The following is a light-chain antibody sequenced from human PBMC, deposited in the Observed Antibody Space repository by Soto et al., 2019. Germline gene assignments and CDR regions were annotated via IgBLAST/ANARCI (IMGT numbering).Light chain of an antibody. V-gene: IGLV2-14*01. CDR2: DVS. Sequence: QSVLTQPASVSGSPGPSITISCTGTSSDVGGYNYVSWYQQHPGKAPKLMIYDVSNRPSGVSNRFSGSKSGNAASLTISGLQAEDEAAYCCSSYTTSSTLYVVFGGGTKHTVL. CDR3: SSYTTSSTLYVV. CDR1: SSDVGGYNY. J-gene: IGLJ2*01.